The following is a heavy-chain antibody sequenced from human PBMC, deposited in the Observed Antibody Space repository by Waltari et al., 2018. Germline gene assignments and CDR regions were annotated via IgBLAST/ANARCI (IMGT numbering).Heavy chain of an antibody. D-gene: IGHD1-26*01. V-gene: IGHV4-34*01. J-gene: IGHJ6*04. CDR3: ARHLGGSRGMDV. CDR2: ISHYGST. Sequence: QVQLQQWGAGLLKPSETLSLTCDVYGVSFSGDYWIWVRQSPGKGLEWIGEISHYGSTKYNPSLTSRVTISLHTSKNQFSLNLTSVTAADTAVYYCARHLGGSRGMDVWGKGTTVTVSS. CDR1: GVSFSGDY.